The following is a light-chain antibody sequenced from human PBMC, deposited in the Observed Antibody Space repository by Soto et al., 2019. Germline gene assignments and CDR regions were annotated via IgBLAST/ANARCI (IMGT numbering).Light chain of an antibody. V-gene: IGKV3-20*01. CDR2: DAS. CDR1: QSGSSTY. J-gene: IGKJ1*01. Sequence: EIVMTQSPATLSVSPGERATFSCRASQSGSSTYLAWYQQKPGQAPGLLIYDASRRATGVPDRFSGSGSGTDFTLTISRLEPEDFAVYYCQQYGNSPRTFGQGTKVDIK. CDR3: QQYGNSPRT.